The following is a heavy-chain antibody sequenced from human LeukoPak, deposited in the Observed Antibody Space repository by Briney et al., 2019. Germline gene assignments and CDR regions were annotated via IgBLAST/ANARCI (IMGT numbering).Heavy chain of an antibody. Sequence: PSQTLSLTCTVSGGSISSGDYYWSWIRQPPGKGLEWIGYIYYSGSTYYNPSLKSRVTISVDTSKNQFSLKLSSVTAADTAVYYCARGTYYYDSSGPQDAFDIWGQGTMVTVSS. CDR2: IYYSGST. D-gene: IGHD3-22*01. CDR3: ARGTYYYDSSGPQDAFDI. J-gene: IGHJ3*02. V-gene: IGHV4-30-4*08. CDR1: GGSISSGDYY.